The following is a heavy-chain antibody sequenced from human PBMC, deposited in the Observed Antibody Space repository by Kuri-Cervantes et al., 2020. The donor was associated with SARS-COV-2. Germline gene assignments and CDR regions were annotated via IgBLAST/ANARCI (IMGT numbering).Heavy chain of an antibody. J-gene: IGHJ4*02. CDR1: GFTFSSYG. CDR3: ARDLRLGKSLDY. D-gene: IGHD7-27*01. Sequence: ETLSLTCAASGFTFSSYGMHWVRQAPGKGLEWVSNIGPSGTTKYYADSVKGRFTISRDNAKNSLYLQMSSLRAEDTAVYYCARDLRLGKSLDYWGQGTLVTVSS. CDR2: IGPSGTTK. V-gene: IGHV3-48*04.